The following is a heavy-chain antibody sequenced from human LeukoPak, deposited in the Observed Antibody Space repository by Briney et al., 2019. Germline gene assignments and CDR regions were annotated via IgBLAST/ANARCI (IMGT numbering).Heavy chain of an antibody. D-gene: IGHD3-22*01. CDR1: GFTFRDYY. Sequence: GGSLRLSCAASGFTFRDYYMSWIRQAPGKGLEWVSYITTSGSTIYYADSVKGRFTISTDNAKNSLFLQMNSLRGEDTAIHYCVYYFDSSGFGNDAFEIWGQGTMVTVSS. CDR3: VYYFDSSGFGNDAFEI. V-gene: IGHV3-11*04. CDR2: ITTSGSTI. J-gene: IGHJ3*02.